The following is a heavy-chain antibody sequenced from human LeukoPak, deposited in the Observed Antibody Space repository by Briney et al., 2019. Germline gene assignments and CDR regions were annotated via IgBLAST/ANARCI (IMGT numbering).Heavy chain of an antibody. CDR1: GGSISSGSYY. Sequence: PSETLSLTCTVSGGSISSGSYYWRWIRQPAGKGLEWIGRIYPSGTTNYNLSLKRRVTISVDPSKNQFSLKLSSVTAADTAVYYCARDPDVWGKGTTVTVSS. V-gene: IGHV4-61*02. J-gene: IGHJ6*04. CDR2: IYPSGTT. CDR3: ARDPDV.